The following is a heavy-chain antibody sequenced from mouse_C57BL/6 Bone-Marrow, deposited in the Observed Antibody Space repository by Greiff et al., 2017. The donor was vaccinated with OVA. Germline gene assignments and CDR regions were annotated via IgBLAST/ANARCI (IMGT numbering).Heavy chain of an antibody. Sequence: VQLPQPCQNLVKPGASVKLSCPASGFNIKDYYMHWVKQRPEQGLEWIGRIDPEAGETKYAPKFQGKATITADTSSNTAYLQYSSLTSEDTAGDYCARGRLLAWVADWGQGTLVTVSA. CDR2: IDPEAGET. CDR1: GFNIKDYY. CDR3: ARGRLLAWVAD. D-gene: IGHD2-3*01. J-gene: IGHJ3*01. V-gene: IGHV14-2*01.